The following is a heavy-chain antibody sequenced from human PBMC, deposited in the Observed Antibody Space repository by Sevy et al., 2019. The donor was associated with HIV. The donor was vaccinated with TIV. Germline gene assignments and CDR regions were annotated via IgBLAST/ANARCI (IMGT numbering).Heavy chain of an antibody. V-gene: IGHV4-59*08. CDR1: GGSINSDH. Sequence: SETLSLTCTVSGGSINSDHWNWIRQPPGKGLEWIGYVYYTGGTNYNPSLKNRVTISVDRTKNQFSLKLTPVTAADTAGYYCARRNDFDIWGQGTMVTVSS. CDR3: ARRNDFDI. J-gene: IGHJ3*02. CDR2: VYYTGGT.